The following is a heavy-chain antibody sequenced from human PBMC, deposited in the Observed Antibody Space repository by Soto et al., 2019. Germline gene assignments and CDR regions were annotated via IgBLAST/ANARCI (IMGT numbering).Heavy chain of an antibody. V-gene: IGHV1-69*19. J-gene: IGHJ3*02. D-gene: IGHD5-12*01. CDR1: EDTFNNYA. Sequence: QVQLVQSGPEVKEPGSSVKVSCKASEDTFNNYALTWVRQAPGQGLEWMGGIIPKFGTTNYAPKLQGRVTMTADEATITLYLQSSRLTLEDTAVYWCGRDRRGYSYGNMMYGASDIWGQATVVLVPS. CDR3: GRDRRGYSYGNMMYGASDI. CDR2: IIPKFGTT.